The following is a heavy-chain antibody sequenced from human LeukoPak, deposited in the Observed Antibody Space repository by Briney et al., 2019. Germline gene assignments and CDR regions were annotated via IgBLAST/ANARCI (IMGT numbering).Heavy chain of an antibody. V-gene: IGHV3-9*01. D-gene: IGHD3-22*01. Sequence: PGRSLRLSCAASGFTFNDHAMYWVRQAPGKGLEWVSGINWNSDNIGYADSVKGRFTISRDGAKNSLFLQMNSLRAEDTALYYCARASYYYDTTGLGAVDIWGQGT. CDR2: INWNSDNI. CDR1: GFTFNDHA. CDR3: ARASYYYDTTGLGAVDI. J-gene: IGHJ3*02.